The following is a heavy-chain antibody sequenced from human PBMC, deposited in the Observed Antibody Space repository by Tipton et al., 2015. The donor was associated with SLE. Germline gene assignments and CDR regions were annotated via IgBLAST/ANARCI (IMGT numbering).Heavy chain of an antibody. J-gene: IGHJ3*02. Sequence: QLVQSGAEVKKPGASVKVSCKASGYTFTTYGISWVRQAPGQGLEWMGWISAYNGNTNYAQKLQGRVTMTTDTSASTVYMELSSLGSEDTAVYYCARAELGDAFDIWGQGTMVTVSS. D-gene: IGHD7-27*01. V-gene: IGHV1-18*01. CDR3: ARAELGDAFDI. CDR1: GYTFTTYG. CDR2: ISAYNGNT.